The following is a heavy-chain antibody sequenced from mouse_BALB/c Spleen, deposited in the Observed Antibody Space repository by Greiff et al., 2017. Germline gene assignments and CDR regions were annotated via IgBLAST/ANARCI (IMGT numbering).Heavy chain of an antibody. Sequence: EVLVVESGGGLVQPGGSLRLSCATSGFTFTDYYMEWVRQPPGKRLEWIAGSRNKANDYTTEYSASVKGRIIVSRDTSQSILYLLMKSLRAEDTAICYCERSARDSGLYYAMDDWGQGTSVTVAS. V-gene: IGHV7-1*02. CDR2: SRNKANDYTT. CDR1: GFTFTDYY. D-gene: IGHD1-3*01. CDR3: ERSARDSGLYYAMDD. J-gene: IGHJ4*01.